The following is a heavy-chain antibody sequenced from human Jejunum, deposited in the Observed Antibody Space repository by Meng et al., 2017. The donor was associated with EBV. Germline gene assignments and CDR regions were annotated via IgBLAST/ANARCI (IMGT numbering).Heavy chain of an antibody. CDR2: ISSDGRSI. V-gene: IGHV3-74*01. D-gene: IGHD3-10*01. Sequence: LVGSGGSLFQPVESLRLSCAASGFTLSTDWMHWVRQAPGKGLVWVSRISSDGRSITYADSVKGRFTISRDNAKNTLYLQMNSLRVEDTAVYYCATGQGDSRYYFDSWSQGTLVTASS. CDR3: ATGQGDSRYYFDS. CDR1: GFTLSTDW. J-gene: IGHJ4*02.